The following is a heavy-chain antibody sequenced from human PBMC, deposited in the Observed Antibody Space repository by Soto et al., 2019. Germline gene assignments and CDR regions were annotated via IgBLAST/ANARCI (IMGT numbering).Heavy chain of an antibody. V-gene: IGHV3-23*01. D-gene: IGHD3-10*01. CDR1: GFTFSSYA. Sequence: PGGSLRLSCAASGFTFSSYAMSWVRQAPGKGLEWVSAISGSGGSTYYADSVKGRFTIYRDNSKNTLYLQMNSLRAEDTAVYYCAKDLPGWAVTPKTDTDGSGSYYPTFDYWGQGTLVTVSS. CDR3: AKDLPGWAVTPKTDTDGSGSYYPTFDY. J-gene: IGHJ4*02. CDR2: ISGSGGST.